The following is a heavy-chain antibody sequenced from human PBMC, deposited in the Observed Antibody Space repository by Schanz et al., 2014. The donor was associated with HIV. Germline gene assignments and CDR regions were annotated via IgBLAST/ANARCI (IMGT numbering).Heavy chain of an antibody. CDR2: INSEGSST. Sequence: EVQLVESGGALVKPGGSLRLSCTASGFSFNDVWMSWVRQVPGKGLVWVSRINSEGSSTTYEYADSVKGRITISRDNSKKTLYLQVDNLTADDTAVYYCARDPARSYEPWSGYWYGMDVWGQGTTVIVSS. V-gene: IGHV3-74*03. D-gene: IGHD3-3*01. CDR3: ARDPARSYEPWSGYWYGMDV. CDR1: GFSFNDVW. J-gene: IGHJ6*02.